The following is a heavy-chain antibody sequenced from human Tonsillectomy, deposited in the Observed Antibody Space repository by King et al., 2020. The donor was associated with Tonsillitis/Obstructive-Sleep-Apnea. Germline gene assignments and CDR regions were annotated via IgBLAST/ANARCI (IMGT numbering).Heavy chain of an antibody. CDR1: GFTFSDYY. CDR3: ARDHRPVEWLLTPDAFDI. Sequence: VQLVESGGGLVKPGGSLRLSCAASGFTFSDYYMNWIRQTPGKGLEWVSSISSISTYTKYADSVKGRFTISRDNANHSLYLQMNSLRTDDTAVYYCARDHRPVEWLLTPDAFDIWGQGTLVTVSS. D-gene: IGHD3-3*01. CDR2: ISSISTYT. J-gene: IGHJ3*02. V-gene: IGHV3-11*05.